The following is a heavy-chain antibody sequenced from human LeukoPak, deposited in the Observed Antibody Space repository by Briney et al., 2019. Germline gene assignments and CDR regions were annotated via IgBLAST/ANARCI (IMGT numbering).Heavy chain of an antibody. CDR1: GYIFTKHW. J-gene: IGHJ6*02. D-gene: IGHD6-13*01. CDR3: ARQGAASGSPYGMDV. Sequence: GESLKISCKGSGYIFTKHWIGWGRQMPGKGLEWMGIIYPGDSDTRYSPSFQGQVTISADKSITTAYLQWSSLKASDTAMYYCARQGAASGSPYGMDVWGQGTTVTVSS. CDR2: IYPGDSDT. V-gene: IGHV5-51*01.